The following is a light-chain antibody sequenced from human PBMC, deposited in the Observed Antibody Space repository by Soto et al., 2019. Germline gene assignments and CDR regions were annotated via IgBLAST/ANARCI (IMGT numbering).Light chain of an antibody. J-gene: IGKJ4*01. V-gene: IGKV3-20*01. Sequence: EIVLTQSPGTLSLSPGERSTLSCRSSQSVSSSYLAWYQQKPGQAPRVLIYGASSRATGIPDRFSGSGSGTDFTLTISRLEPEDFAVYYCQQYGSSPLTFGGGTKVDIK. CDR3: QQYGSSPLT. CDR1: QSVSSSY. CDR2: GAS.